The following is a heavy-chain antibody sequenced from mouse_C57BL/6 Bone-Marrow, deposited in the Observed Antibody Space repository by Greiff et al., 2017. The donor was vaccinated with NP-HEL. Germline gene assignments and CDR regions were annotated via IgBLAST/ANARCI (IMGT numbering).Heavy chain of an antibody. CDR3: TRDRGYSNYDYFDY. Sequence: EVHLVESGEGLVKPGGSLKLSCAASGFTFSSYAMSWVRQTPEKRLEWVAYISSGGDYIYYADTVKGRFTISRDNARNTLYLQMSSLKSEDTAMYYCTRDRGYSNYDYFDYWGQGTTLTVSS. J-gene: IGHJ2*01. V-gene: IGHV5-9-1*02. CDR1: GFTFSSYA. CDR2: ISSGGDYI. D-gene: IGHD2-5*01.